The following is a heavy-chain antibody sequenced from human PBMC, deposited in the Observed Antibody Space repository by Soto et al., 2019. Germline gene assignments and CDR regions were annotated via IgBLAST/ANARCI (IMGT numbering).Heavy chain of an antibody. D-gene: IGHD5-18*01. CDR1: GYSISSGYY. Sequence: SETLSLTCAVSGYSISSGYYWGWIRQPPGKGLEWVGSIYHSGSTYYNPSLKSRVTISVDTSKNQFSLKLSSVTAADTAVYYCAREWGDTATVPFDYWGQGTLVTVSS. J-gene: IGHJ4*02. CDR3: AREWGDTATVPFDY. CDR2: IYHSGST. V-gene: IGHV4-38-2*02.